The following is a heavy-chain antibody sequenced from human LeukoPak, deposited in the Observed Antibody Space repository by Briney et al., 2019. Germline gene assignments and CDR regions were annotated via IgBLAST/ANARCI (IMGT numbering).Heavy chain of an antibody. Sequence: GRSLRLSCAASGFPFSSYGMHWVRQAQAKGLEWVEVIWYDGSNKYYADSVKGRFTISRDNSKNTVYLQMNSLRAEDTAVYYCARGSGYSGYDAVDYWGQGTLVTVSS. CDR1: GFPFSSYG. CDR3: ARGSGYSGYDAVDY. V-gene: IGHV3-33*01. J-gene: IGHJ4*02. CDR2: IWYDGSNK. D-gene: IGHD5-12*01.